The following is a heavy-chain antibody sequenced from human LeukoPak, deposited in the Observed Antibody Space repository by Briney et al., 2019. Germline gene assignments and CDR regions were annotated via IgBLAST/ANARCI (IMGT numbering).Heavy chain of an antibody. V-gene: IGHV4-59*01. CDR3: ARAVGGAVGY. CDR2: IYYSGST. Sequence: SETLSLTCTVSGGSISTYYWSWIRQPPGKGLEWIGYIYYSGSTNYNPSLKSRVTISVDTSKNQFSLKLSSVTAADTAVYYSARAVGGAVGYWGQGTLVTVSS. J-gene: IGHJ4*02. CDR1: GGSISTYY. D-gene: IGHD1-26*01.